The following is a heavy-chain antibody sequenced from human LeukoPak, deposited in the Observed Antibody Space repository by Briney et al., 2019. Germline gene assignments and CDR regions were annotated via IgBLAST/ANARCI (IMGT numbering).Heavy chain of an antibody. V-gene: IGHV3-7*01. CDR2: IKQDGSEK. Sequence: GGSLRLSCAASGFTLSSYWMSWVRQAPGKGLEWVGNIKQDGSEKYYVDSVKGRFTISRDNAKNSLFLQMNSLRAEDTAIYYCARDGARQINIAVPGGDSWGQGTLVTVSS. CDR3: ARDGARQINIAVPGGDS. J-gene: IGHJ4*02. CDR1: GFTLSSYW. D-gene: IGHD6-19*01.